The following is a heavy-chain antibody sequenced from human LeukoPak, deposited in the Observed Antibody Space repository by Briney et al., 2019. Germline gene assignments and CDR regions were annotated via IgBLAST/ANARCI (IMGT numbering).Heavy chain of an antibody. J-gene: IGHJ4*02. V-gene: IGHV3-11*04. D-gene: IGHD2/OR15-2a*01. CDR1: GFIFSDFY. Sequence: QPGGSLRLSCAASGFIFSDFYMSWLRQAPGKGLEWVSSMSGNIITTYSADSLKDRFTISRDNARNSLFLQMDSLRAEDTAVYYCARLTRVDSTLSYFDYWGQGTLVTVSS. CDR3: ARLTRVDSTLSYFDY. CDR2: MSGNIITT.